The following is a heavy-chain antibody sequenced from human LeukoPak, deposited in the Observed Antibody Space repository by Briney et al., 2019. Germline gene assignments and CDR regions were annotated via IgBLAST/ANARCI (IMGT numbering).Heavy chain of an antibody. CDR1: GGSLSSSNW. V-gene: IGHV4-4*02. D-gene: IGHD3-10*01. CDR2: IYHSGST. CDR3: ARDLTPHYYGSGSYFTFDY. Sequence: SETLSLTCTVSGGSLSSSNWWSWVRQPPGKGLEWIGEIYHSGSTNYNPSLKSRVTISVDTCKNQFSLKLSSVTAADTAVYYCARDLTPHYYGSGSYFTFDYWGQGTLVTVSS. J-gene: IGHJ4*02.